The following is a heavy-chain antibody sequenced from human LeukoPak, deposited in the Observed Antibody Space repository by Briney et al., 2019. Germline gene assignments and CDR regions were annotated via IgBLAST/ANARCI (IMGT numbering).Heavy chain of an antibody. CDR3: ARDLVDGYNPTKGWFDP. CDR1: GYTFTSYG. V-gene: IGHV1-18*01. Sequence: ASVKVSCKASGYTFTSYGISWVRQAPGQGLEWMGWISAYNGNTNYAQKLQGRVTMTTDTSTSTAYMELRSLRSDDTAVYYCARDLVDGYNPTKGWFDPWGQGTLVTVSS. J-gene: IGHJ5*02. D-gene: IGHD5-24*01. CDR2: ISAYNGNT.